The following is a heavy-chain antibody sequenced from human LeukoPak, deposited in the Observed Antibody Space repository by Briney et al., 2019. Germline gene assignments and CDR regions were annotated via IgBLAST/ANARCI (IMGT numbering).Heavy chain of an antibody. J-gene: IGHJ4*02. Sequence: ASVKVSCKASGYTFTSYYMHWVRQAPGQGFEWMGIIDPSGGSTSYAQKFQGRVTMTRDTSTSTVYMELSSLRSEDTAVYYCARAHTVTAAGVDYWGQGTLVTVSS. V-gene: IGHV1-46*01. CDR2: IDPSGGST. D-gene: IGHD6-25*01. CDR3: ARAHTVTAAGVDY. CDR1: GYTFTSYY.